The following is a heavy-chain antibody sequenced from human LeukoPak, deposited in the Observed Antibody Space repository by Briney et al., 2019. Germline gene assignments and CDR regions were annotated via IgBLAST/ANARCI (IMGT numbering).Heavy chain of an antibody. CDR3: AKAGNGDYGPVHYYYMDV. CDR2: ISGSGGST. J-gene: IGHJ6*03. Sequence: GGTLRLSCAASGFTFSSYGMSWVRQAPGKGLEWASAISGSGGSTYYADSVKGRFTISRDNSKNTLYLQMNSLRAEDTAVYYCAKAGNGDYGPVHYYYMDVWGKGTTVTISS. CDR1: GFTFSSYG. V-gene: IGHV3-23*01. D-gene: IGHD4-17*01.